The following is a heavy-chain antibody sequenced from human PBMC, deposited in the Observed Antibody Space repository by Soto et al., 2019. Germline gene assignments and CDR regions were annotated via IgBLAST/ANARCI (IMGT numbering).Heavy chain of an antibody. V-gene: IGHV3-23*01. CDR2: ISGSGGTT. J-gene: IGHJ4*02. Sequence: EVQLLESGGGLVQPGGSLRLSCAASGFTFSNYAMNWVRQAPGKGLEWVSAISGSGGTTYYADSVKGRFTISRDNSKNPLYLQVNSLRVEDTAVYYCAKRSGDFWSGFLDFWGQGTLVTVSS. D-gene: IGHD3-3*01. CDR3: AKRSGDFWSGFLDF. CDR1: GFTFSNYA.